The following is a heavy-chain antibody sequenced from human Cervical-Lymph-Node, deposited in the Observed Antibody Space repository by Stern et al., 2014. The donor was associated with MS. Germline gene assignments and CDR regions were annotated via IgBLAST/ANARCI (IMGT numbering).Heavy chain of an antibody. CDR3: AKSSSPSHYYYYGMDV. Sequence: VQLVESGGGVVQPGRSLRLSCAASGFTFSSYGMHWVRQAPGKGLEWEAVISYDGSNKNYADSVKGRFTISRDNSKNTLYLQMNSLRAEDTAVYYCAKSSSPSHYYYYGMDVWGQGTTVTVSS. J-gene: IGHJ6*02. CDR1: GFTFSSYG. CDR2: ISYDGSNK. V-gene: IGHV3-30*18. D-gene: IGHD6-6*01.